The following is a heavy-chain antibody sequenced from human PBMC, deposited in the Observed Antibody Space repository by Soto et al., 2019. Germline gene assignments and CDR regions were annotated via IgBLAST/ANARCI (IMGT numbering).Heavy chain of an antibody. CDR3: ARNYLTYYYDSSGPDY. V-gene: IGHV1-3*01. J-gene: IGHJ4*02. CDR1: GYTFTSYA. D-gene: IGHD3-22*01. Sequence: ASVKVSCKASGYTFTSYAMHWVRQAPGQRLEWMGWINAGNGNTKYSQKFQGRVTITRDTSASTAYMELSSLRSEDTAVYYCARNYLTYYYDSSGPDYWGQGTLVTVSS. CDR2: INAGNGNT.